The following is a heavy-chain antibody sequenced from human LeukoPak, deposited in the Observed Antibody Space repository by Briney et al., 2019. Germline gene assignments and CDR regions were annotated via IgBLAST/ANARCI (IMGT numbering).Heavy chain of an antibody. D-gene: IGHD3-10*01. V-gene: IGHV3-53*01. CDR1: GFTVSSNY. J-gene: IGHJ4*02. CDR2: IYNGGST. Sequence: PGGSLRLSCAASGFTVSSNYMSWVRQAPGKGLEWVSVIYNGGSTYYADSVKGRFTISRDNSKNTLYLQMNSLRAEDTAVYYCARDYGSGLLDYWGQGTLVTVSS. CDR3: ARDYGSGLLDY.